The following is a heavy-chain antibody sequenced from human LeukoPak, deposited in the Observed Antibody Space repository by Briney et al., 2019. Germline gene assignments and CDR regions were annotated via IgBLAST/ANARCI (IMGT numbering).Heavy chain of an antibody. CDR1: GYTFTSYG. J-gene: IGHJ4*02. CDR3: ARYYYDSSGYYDDY. Sequence: SVKVFCKASGYTFTSYGISWVRQAPGQGLEWMGRIIPILGIANYAQKFQGRVTITADKSTSTAYMELSSLRSEDTAVYYCARYYYDSSGYYDDYRGQGTLVTVSS. V-gene: IGHV1-69*04. CDR2: IIPILGIA. D-gene: IGHD3-22*01.